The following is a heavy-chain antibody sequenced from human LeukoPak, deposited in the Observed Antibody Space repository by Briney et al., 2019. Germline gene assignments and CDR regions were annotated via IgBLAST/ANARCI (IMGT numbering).Heavy chain of an antibody. CDR1: GGSISSYY. J-gene: IGHJ4*02. D-gene: IGHD3-9*01. CDR3: VRSADRSHILTGPIDY. V-gene: IGHV3-21*01. CDR2: ISSSSSYI. Sequence: ETLSLTCTVSGGSISSYYWNWVRQAPGKGLEWVSSISSSSSYIYYADSVQGRFTISRGNAKKSLYLQMNSLRAEDTAVYYCVRSADRSHILTGPIDYWGQGTLVTVSS.